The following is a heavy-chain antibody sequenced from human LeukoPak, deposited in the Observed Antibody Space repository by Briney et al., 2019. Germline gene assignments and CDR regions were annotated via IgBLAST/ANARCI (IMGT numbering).Heavy chain of an antibody. Sequence: GGSLRLSCAASGFTFSSYWMSWVRQAPGEGLEWVANIKQEGSEKYYVDSVKGRFTISRDNPKNSLYLQMNSLRAEDTAVYYCARWESPAAGTNFDYWGQGTLVTVSS. CDR2: IKQEGSEK. J-gene: IGHJ4*02. V-gene: IGHV3-7*01. D-gene: IGHD6-13*01. CDR3: ARWESPAAGTNFDY. CDR1: GFTFSSYW.